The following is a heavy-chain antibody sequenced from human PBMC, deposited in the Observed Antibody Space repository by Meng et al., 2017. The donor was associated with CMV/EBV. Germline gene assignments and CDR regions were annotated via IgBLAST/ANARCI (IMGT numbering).Heavy chain of an antibody. CDR2: IYYSGST. D-gene: IGHD6-13*01. J-gene: IGHJ6*02. CDR3: ARGLIAAAGTSRYDYYYYGMDV. V-gene: IGHV4-39*07. Sequence: SETLSLTCTVFGGSISSSSYYWGWIRQPPGKGLEWIGSIYYSGSTYYNPSLKSRVTISVDTSKNQFSLKLSSVTAADTAVYYCARGLIAAAGTSRYDYYYYGMDVWGQGTTVTVSS. CDR1: GGSISSSSYY.